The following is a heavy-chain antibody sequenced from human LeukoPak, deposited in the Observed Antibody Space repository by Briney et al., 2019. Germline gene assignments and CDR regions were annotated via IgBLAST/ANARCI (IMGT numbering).Heavy chain of an antibody. V-gene: IGHV4-59*01. Sequence: SETLSLTCTVSGGSISSYYWSWIRQPPGKGLEWIGYIYYSGSTNYNPSLKSRVTISVDTSKNQFSLKLSSVTAADTALYYCARGPTAYCSSTSCSPYFDHWGQGTLVTVSS. CDR3: ARGPTAYCSSTSCSPYFDH. J-gene: IGHJ4*02. CDR2: IYYSGST. D-gene: IGHD2-2*01. CDR1: GGSISSYY.